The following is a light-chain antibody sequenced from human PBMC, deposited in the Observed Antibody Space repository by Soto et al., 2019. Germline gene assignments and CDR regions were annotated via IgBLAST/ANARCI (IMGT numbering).Light chain of an antibody. V-gene: IGKV1-27*01. CDR1: QGITNS. CDR2: AAS. J-gene: IGKJ3*01. CDR3: QNYNSAPLT. Sequence: DIQMTQSPSSLSASVGDRVTITCRASQGITNSLAWYQQKPGKVPKLLIYAASTLQLGVPSRFTGSGSGTDFTLTIGSLYAEDFATYYYQNYNSAPLTFGPGTIVDI.